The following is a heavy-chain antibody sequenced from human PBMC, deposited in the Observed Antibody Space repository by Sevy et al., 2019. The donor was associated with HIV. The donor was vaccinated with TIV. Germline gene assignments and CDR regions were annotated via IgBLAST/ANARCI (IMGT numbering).Heavy chain of an antibody. V-gene: IGHV3-23*01. J-gene: IGHJ4*02. CDR1: AFSFSTYA. CDR2: ISGSGGST. D-gene: IGHD3-16*01. CDR3: AKPRGSYYFDY. Sequence: GVSLRLSCAASAFSFSTYAMSWVRRAPGKGLEWVSTISGSGGSTFYADSVKGRFTISRDNSKNTLYLQMNSLRAEDTAVYYCAKPRGSYYFDYWGQGTLVTVSS.